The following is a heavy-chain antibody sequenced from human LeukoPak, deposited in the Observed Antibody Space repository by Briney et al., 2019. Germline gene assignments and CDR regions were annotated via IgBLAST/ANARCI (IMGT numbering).Heavy chain of an antibody. J-gene: IGHJ4*02. CDR1: GFTFSSYS. CDR2: ISSSSSYI. CDR3: ARAPPASVAGINYFDY. D-gene: IGHD6-19*01. Sequence: GGSLRLSCAAPGFTFSSYSMNWVREAPGEGLEWVSSISSSSSYIYYADSVKGRFTISRDNANNSLYLQMNSLRAEDTAVYYCARAPPASVAGINYFDYWGQGTLVTVSS. V-gene: IGHV3-21*01.